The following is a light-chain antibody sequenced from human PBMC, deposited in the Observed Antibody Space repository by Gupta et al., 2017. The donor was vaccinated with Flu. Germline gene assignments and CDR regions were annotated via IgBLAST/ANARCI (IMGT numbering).Light chain of an antibody. Sequence: LATLSLSPGERATLSCRASQSISSYLAWYQQKPGQAPRLLIYDASNRATGIPARFSGSGSGTDFTLTISSLEPEDFAVYYCQQRSNWPRTFGEGTKVEIK. J-gene: IGKJ4*02. CDR3: QQRSNWPRT. CDR1: QSISSY. CDR2: DAS. V-gene: IGKV3-11*01.